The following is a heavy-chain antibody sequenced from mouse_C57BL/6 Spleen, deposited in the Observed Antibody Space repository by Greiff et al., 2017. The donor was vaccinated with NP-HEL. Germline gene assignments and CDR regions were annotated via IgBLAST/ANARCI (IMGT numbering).Heavy chain of an antibody. Sequence: EVKVEESGGGLVQPGGSMKLSCAASGFTFSDSWMDWVRQSPEKGLEWVAEIRNKANNHATYYAVSVKGRFTISKDATTSSVYLQMNSLRAEVNCIYCCTRLYYAMDYWGQGTTVTVSS. CDR2: IRNKANNHAT. CDR1: GFTFSDSW. CDR3: TRLYYAMDY. V-gene: IGHV6-6*01. J-gene: IGHJ4*01.